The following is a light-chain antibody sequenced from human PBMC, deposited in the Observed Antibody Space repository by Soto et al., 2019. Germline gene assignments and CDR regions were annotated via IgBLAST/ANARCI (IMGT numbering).Light chain of an antibody. CDR2: GAS. CDR3: QQYAGPPTT. CDR1: QTGSHNY. Sequence: IVLTQSPGTLSFSPGDRATLSCMLSQTGSHNYLAWCQQKPGQAPRVIMYGASRRATGIPDRFSGGGSGTDFTLTISRLEPEDFAVYFCQQYAGPPTTFGQGTRLEIK. V-gene: IGKV3-20*01. J-gene: IGKJ5*01.